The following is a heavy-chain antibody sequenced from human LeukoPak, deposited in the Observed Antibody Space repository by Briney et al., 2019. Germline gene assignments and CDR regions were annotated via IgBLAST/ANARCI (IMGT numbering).Heavy chain of an antibody. V-gene: IGHV4-59*08. CDR1: GVSFSGYS. Sequence: SETLSLTCAVYGVSFSGYSWSWIRQPPGKGLEWIGYIYYSGNSGSTNYNSSLESRVTISVDTSKNQLSLKLSSVTAADTAVYYCARQRNGSGDYWGQGTLVTVSS. CDR3: ARQRNGSGDY. D-gene: IGHD3-10*01. J-gene: IGHJ4*02. CDR2: IYYSGNSGST.